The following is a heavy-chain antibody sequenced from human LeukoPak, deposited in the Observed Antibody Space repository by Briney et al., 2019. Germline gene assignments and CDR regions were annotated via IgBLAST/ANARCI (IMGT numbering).Heavy chain of an antibody. J-gene: IGHJ4*02. D-gene: IGHD5-24*01. V-gene: IGHV3-66*02. Sequence: PGGSLRLSCAASGFTVSINYMSWGRQAPGKGLEWVSVIYSGGSTYYADSVKGLFTISRDNSKNTLYLQMNSLRAEDTAVYYCARVGERWLQLPDYWGQGTLVTVSS. CDR1: GFTVSINY. CDR3: ARVGERWLQLPDY. CDR2: IYSGGST.